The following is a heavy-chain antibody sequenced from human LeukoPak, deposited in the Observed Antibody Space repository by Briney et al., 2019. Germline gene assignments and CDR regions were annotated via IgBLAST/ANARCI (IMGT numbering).Heavy chain of an antibody. V-gene: IGHV3-74*01. Sequence: AGGSLRLSXAASGFSFSSYWMHWVRQAPGKGLVWVARIQYDGSTTNYADSVKGRFTISRDNAKKTLYVQMNSLRAEDTAVYYCARDQAGLWFGELLPYFDYWGQGTLVTVSS. CDR1: GFSFSSYW. CDR2: IQYDGSTT. J-gene: IGHJ4*02. CDR3: ARDQAGLWFGELLPYFDY. D-gene: IGHD3-10*01.